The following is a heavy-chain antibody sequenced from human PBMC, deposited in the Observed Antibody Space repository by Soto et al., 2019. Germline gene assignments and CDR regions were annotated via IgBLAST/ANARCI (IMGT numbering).Heavy chain of an antibody. Sequence: GGSLRLSGAAARCAFSGDRRHWVRQAPGKGLEWVAVISYDGSNKYYADSVKGRFTISRDNSKNTLYLQMNSLRAEDTAVYYCANSNYLVHYYGMDVWGQGTPVTVSS. D-gene: IGHD1-7*01. CDR1: RCAFSGDR. CDR2: ISYDGSNK. J-gene: IGHJ6*02. V-gene: IGHV3-30*18. CDR3: ANSNYLVHYYGMDV.